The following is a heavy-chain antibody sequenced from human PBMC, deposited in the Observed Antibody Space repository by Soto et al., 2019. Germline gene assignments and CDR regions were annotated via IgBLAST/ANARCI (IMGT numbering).Heavy chain of an antibody. D-gene: IGHD1-26*01. CDR3: ARDLATGYYYYGMDV. CDR1: GYNLGAYY. V-gene: IGHV1-2*02. J-gene: IGHJ6*02. Sequence: ASVKVSCKASGYNLGAYYTYWVRQAPGRGLEWVGLINPITGGTDYAQKLQGRVTMTRDTSTNTAYMELSSLRSEDTAVYYCARDLATGYYYYGMDVWGQGTTVTVSS. CDR2: INPITGGT.